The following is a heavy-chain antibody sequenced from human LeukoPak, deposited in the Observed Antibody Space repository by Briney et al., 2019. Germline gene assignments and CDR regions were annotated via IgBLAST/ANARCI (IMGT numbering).Heavy chain of an antibody. J-gene: IGHJ4*02. CDR1: GGTFSSYA. CDR3: ARDTHYYGSGSYCDY. D-gene: IGHD3-10*01. Sequence: SVKVSCKXSGGTFSSYAISWVRQAPGQGLEWMGMIIPIFGTANYAQKFQGRVTITTDESTSTAYMELSSLRSEDTAVYYCARDTHYYGSGSYCDYWGQGTLVTVSS. CDR2: IIPIFGTA. V-gene: IGHV1-69*05.